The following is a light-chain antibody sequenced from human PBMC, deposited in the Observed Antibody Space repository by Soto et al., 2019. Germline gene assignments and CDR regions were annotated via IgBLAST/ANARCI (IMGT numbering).Light chain of an antibody. CDR1: QSVSSDY. J-gene: IGKJ2*01. CDR3: QQYGTSPYT. Sequence: EIVLTQSPGTLSLSPGERATLSCRASQSVSSDYLAWYQQTPGQAPRLLISGASSRATGSPDRFSGGGSGTDFTLTISRLEPEDFALYYCQQYGTSPYTFGQGTKLEIK. V-gene: IGKV3-20*01. CDR2: GAS.